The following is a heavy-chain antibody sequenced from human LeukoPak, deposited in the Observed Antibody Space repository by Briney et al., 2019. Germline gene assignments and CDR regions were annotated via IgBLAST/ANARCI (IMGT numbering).Heavy chain of an antibody. V-gene: IGHV1-2*02. CDR1: GYTFTGYY. J-gene: IGHJ4*02. Sequence: GASVKVSCKASGYTFTGYYMHWVRQAPGQGLEWMGWINPNSGGTNYAQKFQGRVTMTRDTSISTAYMELSRLRSDDTAVYYCARVPTNALKVVPATPFDYWGQGTLVTVSS. CDR3: ARVPTNALKVVPATPFDY. CDR2: INPNSGGT. D-gene: IGHD2-2*01.